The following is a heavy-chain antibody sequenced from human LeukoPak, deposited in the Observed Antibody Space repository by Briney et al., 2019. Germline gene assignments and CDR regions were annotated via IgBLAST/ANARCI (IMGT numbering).Heavy chain of an antibody. J-gene: IGHJ4*02. CDR1: GFTVSSNY. Sequence: GSLRLSCAVSGFTVSSNYMSWVRQPPGKGLEWIGEIYHSGSTNYNPSLKSRVTISVDKSKNQFSLKLSSVTAADTAVYYCARANGDYPDYWGQGTLVTVSS. CDR3: ARANGDYPDY. CDR2: IYHSGST. V-gene: IGHV4-4*02. D-gene: IGHD4-17*01.